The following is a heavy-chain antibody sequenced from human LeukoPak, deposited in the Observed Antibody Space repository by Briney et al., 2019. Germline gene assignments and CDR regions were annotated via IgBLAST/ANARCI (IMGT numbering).Heavy chain of an antibody. D-gene: IGHD6-13*01. CDR3: AREGQHLSFDY. V-gene: IGHV3-21*01. Sequence: GGSLRLSCAASEFTFGGYSMNWVRQAPGKGLEWVSSISSTGTYIYNADSVKGRFTISRDNAKHSLYLQMNSLRAEDTAVYYCAREGQHLSFDYWGQGTLVTVSS. CDR1: EFTFGGYS. CDR2: ISSTGTYI. J-gene: IGHJ4*02.